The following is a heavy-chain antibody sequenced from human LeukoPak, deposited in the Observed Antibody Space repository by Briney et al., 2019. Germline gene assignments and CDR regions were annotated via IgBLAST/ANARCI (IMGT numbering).Heavy chain of an antibody. Sequence: PGGSLRLSCAASGFTFSSYGMHWVRQAPGKGLGWVAFIRYDGSNKYYADSVKGRFTISRDNSKNTLYLQMNSLRAEDTAVYYCAKDGRRVVPAANPSTDYWGQGTLVTVSS. V-gene: IGHV3-30*02. CDR1: GFTFSSYG. D-gene: IGHD2-2*01. CDR3: AKDGRRVVPAANPSTDY. CDR2: IRYDGSNK. J-gene: IGHJ4*02.